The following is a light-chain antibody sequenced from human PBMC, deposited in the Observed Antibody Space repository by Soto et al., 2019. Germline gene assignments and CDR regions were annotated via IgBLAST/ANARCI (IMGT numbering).Light chain of an antibody. CDR2: DVS. Sequence: QSALTQPPSVSGSPGQSVAISCTGTSSVVGGYNRVSWYQQAPGKAPKLLIYDVSNRPSGGSTRFSGSKSGNTASLTISGLQAEYEADYYCTSYASGSAHVFGPMTEVTVL. V-gene: IGLV2-18*02. CDR1: SSVVGGYNR. J-gene: IGLJ1*01. CDR3: TSYASGSAHV.